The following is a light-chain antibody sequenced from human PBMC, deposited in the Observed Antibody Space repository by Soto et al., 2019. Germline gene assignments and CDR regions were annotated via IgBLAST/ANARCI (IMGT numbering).Light chain of an antibody. V-gene: IGKV3-15*01. CDR3: QQSHNWYT. J-gene: IGKJ2*01. Sequence: EIVLTQSPATLSVSPGERATLSCRASQSVNTHLHWYQQKPGQAPSLLIYGASTRATGIPARFSGRGSGTEFTLTINSLQSEDFAVYYCQQSHNWYTFGQGTELEIK. CDR1: QSVNTH. CDR2: GAS.